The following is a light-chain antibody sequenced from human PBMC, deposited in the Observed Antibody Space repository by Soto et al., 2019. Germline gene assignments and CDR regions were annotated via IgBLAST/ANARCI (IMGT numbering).Light chain of an antibody. CDR2: DAS. V-gene: IGKV3-11*01. Sequence: TQSPPTLSASAGDRFTITCRSSESISSYLAWYQQKPGQAPRLLIYDASNRATGIPARFSGSGSGTDFTLTISSLEPEDFAVYYCQQRSNWFTFGQGTRLEIK. CDR1: ESISSY. CDR3: QQRSNWFT. J-gene: IGKJ5*01.